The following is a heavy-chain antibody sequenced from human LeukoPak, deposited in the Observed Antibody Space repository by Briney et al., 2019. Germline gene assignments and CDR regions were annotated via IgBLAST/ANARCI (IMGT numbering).Heavy chain of an antibody. V-gene: IGHV5-51*01. D-gene: IGHD3-10*01. J-gene: IGHJ4*02. CDR1: GYTFTSYS. CDR3: ARRYYYGSGSYLYYFDY. Sequence: GESLTISCKGSGYTFTSYSIGWVRQIPGKGLEWMGIIYPGNSDTRYSPSFQGQVTISADKSISTAYLQWSSLKASDTAMYYCARRYYYGSGSYLYYFDYWGQGTLVTVSS. CDR2: IYPGNSDT.